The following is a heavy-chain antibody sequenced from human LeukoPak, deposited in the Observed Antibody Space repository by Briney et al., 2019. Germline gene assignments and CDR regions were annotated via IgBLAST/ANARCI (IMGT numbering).Heavy chain of an antibody. V-gene: IGHV3-9*01. J-gene: IGHJ6*02. Sequence: PGRSLRLSCAASGFTFDDYAMHWVRYAPGKGLEWVSGISWNSGSIGYADSVKGRFTISRDNAKNSLYLQMNSLRAEDTALYYCAKASYYYGMDVWGQGTTVTVSS. CDR2: ISWNSGSI. CDR1: GFTFDDYA. CDR3: AKASYYYGMDV.